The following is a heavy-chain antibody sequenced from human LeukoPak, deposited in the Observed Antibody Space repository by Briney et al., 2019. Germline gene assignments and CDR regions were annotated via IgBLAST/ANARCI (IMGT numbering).Heavy chain of an antibody. CDR3: ARDHPHSSTIEKARYYYGMDV. D-gene: IGHD2-2*01. V-gene: IGHV4-59*01. CDR1: GGSISSYY. J-gene: IGHJ6*02. CDR2: IYYSGST. Sequence: SETLSLTCSVSGGSISSYYWSWIRQPPGKGLEWIGYIYYSGSTNYNPSLKSRVTISVDTSKNQFSLKLSSVTAADTAVYYCARDHPHSSTIEKARYYYGMDVWGQGTTVTVSS.